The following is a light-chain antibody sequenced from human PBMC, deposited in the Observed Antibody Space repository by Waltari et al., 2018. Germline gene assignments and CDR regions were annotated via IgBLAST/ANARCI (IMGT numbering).Light chain of an antibody. CDR2: DAS. CDR3: QQRSNWTPHT. CDR1: QSVGRY. V-gene: IGKV3-11*01. J-gene: IGKJ2*01. Sequence: EIVLTQSPATLSLSPGDTATLSCRASQSVGRYLAWYQQKPGQPPRLLIYDASNRATGLPARFRGSVSGTEFTLTISSLEAEDFAVYYCQQRSNWTPHTFGQGARLEIK.